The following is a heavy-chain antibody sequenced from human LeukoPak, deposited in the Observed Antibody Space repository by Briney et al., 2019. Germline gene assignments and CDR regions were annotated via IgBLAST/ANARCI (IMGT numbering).Heavy chain of an antibody. Sequence: GGSLRLSCAASGFTFSSYSMNWVRQAPGKGLEWVSYISSSSSTIYYADSVKGRFTISRDNAKNSLYLQTSSLRDEDTAVYYCARNGWKSLDYWGQGTLVTVSS. D-gene: IGHD1-1*01. CDR3: ARNGWKSLDY. V-gene: IGHV3-48*02. J-gene: IGHJ4*02. CDR2: ISSSSSTI. CDR1: GFTFSSYS.